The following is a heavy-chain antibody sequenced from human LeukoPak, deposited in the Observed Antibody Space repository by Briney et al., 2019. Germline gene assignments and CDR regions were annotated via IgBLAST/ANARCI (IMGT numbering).Heavy chain of an antibody. CDR1: GLSLNNYA. D-gene: IGHD2-21*01. Sequence: GGSLRLSCTASGLSLNNYAMSWVRQVPGKGLEWVSASSSSDDGKWYAESVRGRFTISRDTSKNTVCLQMNSLRVEDAGVYYCAKAPVTSCRGAFCYPFDYWGHGTLVTVSS. CDR2: SSSSDDGK. V-gene: IGHV3-23*01. J-gene: IGHJ4*01. CDR3: AKAPVTSCRGAFCYPFDY.